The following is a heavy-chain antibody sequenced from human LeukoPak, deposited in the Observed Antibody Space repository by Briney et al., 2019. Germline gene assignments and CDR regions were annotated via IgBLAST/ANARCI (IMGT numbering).Heavy chain of an antibody. CDR3: ARGRDGYIFDY. CDR1: GGSIRSSDYY. D-gene: IGHD5-24*01. V-gene: IGHV4-39*07. CDR2: ISYSGST. J-gene: IGHJ4*02. Sequence: TSETLSLTCTVSGGSIRSSDYYWGWIRQPPAKGLAWIGSISYSGSTYYNPSLKSRVTISVDTSKNQFSLKLTSVTAADTAVYYCARGRDGYIFDYWGQGTLVTVSS.